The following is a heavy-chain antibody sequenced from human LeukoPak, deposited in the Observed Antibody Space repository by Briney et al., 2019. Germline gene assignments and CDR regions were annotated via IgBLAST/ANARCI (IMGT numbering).Heavy chain of an antibody. Sequence: PGRSLRLSCAASGFTFSSYSMNWVRQAPGKGLEWVSSISSSSSYIYYADSVKGRFTISRDNAKNSLYLQMNSLRAEDTAVYYCARDLFRYYYDSSGYFLNWGQGTLVTVSS. CDR1: GFTFSSYS. CDR3: ARDLFRYYYDSSGYFLN. J-gene: IGHJ4*02. CDR2: ISSSSSYI. V-gene: IGHV3-21*01. D-gene: IGHD3-22*01.